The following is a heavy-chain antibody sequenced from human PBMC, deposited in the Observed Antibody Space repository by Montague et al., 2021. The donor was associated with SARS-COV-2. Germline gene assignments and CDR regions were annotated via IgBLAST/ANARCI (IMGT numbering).Heavy chain of an antibody. CDR2: GNT. Sequence: GNTNYNPSLKSRVTISVDTSTSLFSLELTSVTAADTAVYYWARITFCSQVNCLALFYFDSWGQGTLVTVSS. D-gene: IGHD1-1*01. CDR3: ARITFCSQVNCLALFYFDS. V-gene: IGHV4-61*03. J-gene: IGHJ4*02.